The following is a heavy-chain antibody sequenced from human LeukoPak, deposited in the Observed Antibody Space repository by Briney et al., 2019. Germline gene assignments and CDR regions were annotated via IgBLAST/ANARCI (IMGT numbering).Heavy chain of an antibody. J-gene: IGHJ4*02. CDR1: GFTFSSYW. D-gene: IGHD3-22*01. CDR2: IYSGGRT. Sequence: GGSLRLSCAASGFTFSSYWMSWVRQAPGEGLEWVSVIYSGGRTYYPDSVKGRFTISRDNSKNTLYLHMNSLRAEDTAVYYCAREAYDSSGYYDYWGQGTLVTVSS. CDR3: AREAYDSSGYYDY. V-gene: IGHV3-53*01.